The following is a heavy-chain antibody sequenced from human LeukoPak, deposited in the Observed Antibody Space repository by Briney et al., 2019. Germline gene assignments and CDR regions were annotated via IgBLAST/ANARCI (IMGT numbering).Heavy chain of an antibody. Sequence: GGSLRLSCAASEFTFSSYSMCWVRQAPGKGLEWVSYISGSGTSIYYADSVRGRFTISRDNAKNSLYLQMKSLRAEDTAVYCFGRDVTLHGGDWFDPWGKGTLVTVSS. CDR3: GRDVTLHGGDWFDP. CDR2: ISGSGTSI. CDR1: EFTFSSYS. V-gene: IGHV3-48*04. J-gene: IGHJ5*02. D-gene: IGHD4-23*01.